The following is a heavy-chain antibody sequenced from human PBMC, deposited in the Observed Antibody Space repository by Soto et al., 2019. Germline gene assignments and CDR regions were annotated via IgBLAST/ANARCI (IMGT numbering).Heavy chain of an antibody. V-gene: IGHV1-18*03. Sequence: QVQLVQSGAEVKKPGASVKVSCKASGYTFSSYHISWVRQAPGQGHEWMGWISAYNGNTNYAQKVQGRVTMTTDTSTSTAYTELRTLRPNDMAVYACARDGPPTDYWGQGTLVTVSS. CDR2: ISAYNGNT. J-gene: IGHJ4*02. CDR1: GYTFSSYH. CDR3: ARDGPPTDY.